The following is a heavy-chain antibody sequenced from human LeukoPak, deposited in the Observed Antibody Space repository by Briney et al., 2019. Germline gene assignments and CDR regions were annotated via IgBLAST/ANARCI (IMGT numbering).Heavy chain of an antibody. J-gene: IGHJ4*02. CDR3: ARDGWELLHFDY. Sequence: ASVKVSCKASGYTFTGYYMHWVRQAPGQGLEWMERINPNSGGTNYAQKFQGRVTMTRDTPISTAYMELSRLRSDDTAVYYCARDGWELLHFDYWGQGTLVTVSS. CDR2: INPNSGGT. D-gene: IGHD1-26*01. CDR1: GYTFTGYY. V-gene: IGHV1-2*06.